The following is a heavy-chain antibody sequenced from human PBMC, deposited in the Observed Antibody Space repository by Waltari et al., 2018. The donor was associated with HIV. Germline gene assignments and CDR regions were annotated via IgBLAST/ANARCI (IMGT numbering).Heavy chain of an antibody. CDR3: VKDSGRAADVFDL. CDR1: GFIFTDFA. CDR2: IRGGGET. D-gene: IGHD3-10*01. J-gene: IGHJ3*01. V-gene: IGHV3-23*01. Sequence: QLLESGGGLVEPGGSLRLSCAASGFIFTDFAMDWVRQAPGEGVGWVSSIRGGGETFDADSVKGRFTISRDNSKNTLYLQMNSLRADDAAVYYCVKDSGRAADVFDLWGQGTMVTVSS.